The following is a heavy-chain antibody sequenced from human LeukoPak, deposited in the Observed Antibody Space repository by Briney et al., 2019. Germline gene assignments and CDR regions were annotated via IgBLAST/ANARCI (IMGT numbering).Heavy chain of an antibody. D-gene: IGHD6-6*01. V-gene: IGHV3-7*01. J-gene: IGHJ4*02. CDR1: GFTFGNYW. CDR2: IKQDGSDK. CDR3: ARWATSFDL. Sequence: GGSLRLSCAASGFTFGNYWMSWVRQAPGKGLEWVANIKQDGSDKYYVDSVTGRYTISRDNAKNSLYLQMNSLRAEDTAVYYCARWATSFDLWGQGTLVTVSS.